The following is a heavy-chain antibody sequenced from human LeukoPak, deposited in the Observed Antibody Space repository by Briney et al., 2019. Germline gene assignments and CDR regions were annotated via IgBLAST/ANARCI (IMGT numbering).Heavy chain of an antibody. Sequence: GGSLRDSCEASGFALNIYWMSWVRQAPGKGLEWVANVNQDGSEKYYVDSVKGRFTISRDNAKKSLYLQMNSLRVEDTAVYFCVRGFDGYYGFDLWGQGTMVTVSS. D-gene: IGHD5-24*01. V-gene: IGHV3-7*05. CDR1: GFALNIYW. CDR2: VNQDGSEK. J-gene: IGHJ3*01. CDR3: VRGFDGYYGFDL.